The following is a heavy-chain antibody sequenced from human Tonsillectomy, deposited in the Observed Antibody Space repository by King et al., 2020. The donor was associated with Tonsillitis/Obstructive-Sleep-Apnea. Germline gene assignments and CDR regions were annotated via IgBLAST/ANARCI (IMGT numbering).Heavy chain of an antibody. D-gene: IGHD1-26*01. V-gene: IGHV3-48*02. J-gene: IGHJ4*02. CDR1: GFTFSSYS. CDR2: ISSSSTI. CDR3: ARDLGVGATIHFDY. Sequence: DVQLVESGGGLVQPGGSLRLSCAASGFTFSSYSMNWVRQAPGKGLEWVSYISSSSTIYYADSVKGRFTISRDNAKNSLYLQMNSLRDEDTAVYYCARDLGVGATIHFDYWGQGTLVTVSS.